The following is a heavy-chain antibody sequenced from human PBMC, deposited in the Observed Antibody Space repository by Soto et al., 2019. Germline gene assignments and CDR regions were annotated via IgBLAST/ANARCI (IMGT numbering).Heavy chain of an antibody. J-gene: IGHJ6*04. CDR3: ARSPYYDGSGGLVGYYNMDV. CDR1: GFTFSSYS. CDR2: ISSSSRAI. D-gene: IGHD3-10*01. Sequence: PGGSLRLSCAASGFTFSSYSLSWVRQAPWKGLEWVSYISSSSRAIYYADSVKGRFTIYRDNDESSLYLQMNSLRNDDTAVYYCARSPYYDGSGGLVGYYNMDVWGKGTTVTVSS. V-gene: IGHV3-48*02.